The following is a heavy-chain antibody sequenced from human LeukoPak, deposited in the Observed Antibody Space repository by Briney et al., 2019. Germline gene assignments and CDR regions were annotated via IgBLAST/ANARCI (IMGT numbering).Heavy chain of an antibody. D-gene: IGHD1-14*01. Sequence: GGSLRLSCAASGFTFSSDGMHWVRQAPGKGLEWVAVISYDGSNKYYADSVKGRFTISRDNSKNTLYLQMNSLRAEDTAVYYCANGIFDCWGQGTLVTVSS. V-gene: IGHV3-30*18. J-gene: IGHJ4*02. CDR1: GFTFSSDG. CDR3: ANGIFDC. CDR2: ISYDGSNK.